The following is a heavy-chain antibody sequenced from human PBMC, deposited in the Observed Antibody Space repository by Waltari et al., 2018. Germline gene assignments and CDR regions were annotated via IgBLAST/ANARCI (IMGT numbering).Heavy chain of an antibody. D-gene: IGHD3-16*01. V-gene: IGHV4-39*07. CDR3: ARVLGGYFDY. Sequence: QLQLQESGPGLVKPSETLSLTCTVSGGSISSSSYYWGWIRQPPGKGLEWIGSIYYSGSTYYNPSLKSRVTISVDTSKNQFALKLSSVTAADTAVYYCARVLGGYFDYWGQGTLVTVSS. J-gene: IGHJ4*02. CDR2: IYYSGST. CDR1: GGSISSSSYY.